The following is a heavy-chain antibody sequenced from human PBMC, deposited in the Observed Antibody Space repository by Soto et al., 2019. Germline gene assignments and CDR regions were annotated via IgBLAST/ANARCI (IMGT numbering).Heavy chain of an antibody. J-gene: IGHJ4*02. CDR2: ISGSGGST. D-gene: IGHD1-7*01. CDR3: AKDQQRRGTAYFDY. V-gene: IGHV3-23*01. CDR1: GFTFSSYA. Sequence: GGSLRLSCAASGFTFSSYAMSWVRQAPGKGLEWVSAISGSGGSTYYADSVKGRFTISRDNSKNTLYLQMNSLRAEDTAGYYSAKDQQRRGTAYFDYWGQGTMVTVSS.